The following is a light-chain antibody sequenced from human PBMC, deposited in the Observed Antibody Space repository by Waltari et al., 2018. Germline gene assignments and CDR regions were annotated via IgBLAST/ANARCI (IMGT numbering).Light chain of an antibody. V-gene: IGLV3-19*01. Sequence: SSELTQDPAVSVAMGQTVRITCQGDSLRRYYASMYQQRPGQAPRLVMYDKNNRPSGVPDRFSGSSSHNTASLTITGAQAEDEASYYCHSRDASGVGGSFGGGTKLTVL. CDR1: SLRRYY. J-gene: IGLJ2*01. CDR3: HSRDASGVGGS. CDR2: DKN.